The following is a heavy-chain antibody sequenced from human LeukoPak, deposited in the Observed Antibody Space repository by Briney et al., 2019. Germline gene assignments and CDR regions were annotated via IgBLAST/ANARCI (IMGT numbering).Heavy chain of an antibody. J-gene: IGHJ4*02. Sequence: ASVKVSCKASGYTFIGYYLHWVRQAPGQGLEWMGWISAYNGNTNYAQKLQGRVTMTTDTSTSTAYMELRSLRSDDTAVYYCAGAITFGGVIIYATNYYFDYWGQGTLVTVSS. CDR2: ISAYNGNT. D-gene: IGHD3-16*02. V-gene: IGHV1-18*04. CDR1: GYTFIGYY. CDR3: AGAITFGGVIIYATNYYFDY.